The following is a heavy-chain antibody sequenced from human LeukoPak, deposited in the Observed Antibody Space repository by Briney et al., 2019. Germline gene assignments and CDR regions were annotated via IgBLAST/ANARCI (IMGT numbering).Heavy chain of an antibody. Sequence: GRSLRLSCAASGFTFSSYAMHWVRQAPGKGLECVAVISYDGSNKYYADSVKGRFTISRDNSKNTLYLQMNSLRAEDTAVYYCARVVHGIDWYFDLWGRGTLVTVSS. J-gene: IGHJ2*01. CDR2: ISYDGSNK. CDR1: GFTFSSYA. V-gene: IGHV3-30*04. D-gene: IGHD1-1*01. CDR3: ARVVHGIDWYFDL.